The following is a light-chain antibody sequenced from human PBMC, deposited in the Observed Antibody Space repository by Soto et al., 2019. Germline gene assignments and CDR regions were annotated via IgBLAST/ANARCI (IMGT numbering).Light chain of an antibody. J-gene: IGKJ1*01. CDR2: DAS. CDR1: QSVSSY. CDR3: QQRSNWPT. Sequence: EIVLTHSPATLSLSKGERATLSCRASQSVSSYLAWYQQKPGQAPRLLIYDASNRATGIPARFSGSGSGTDFTLTISSLEPEDFAVYYCQQRSNWPTFGQGTIVDIK. V-gene: IGKV3-11*01.